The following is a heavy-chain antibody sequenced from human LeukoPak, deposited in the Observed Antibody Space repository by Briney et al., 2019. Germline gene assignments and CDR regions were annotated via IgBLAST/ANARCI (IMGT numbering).Heavy chain of an antibody. CDR2: INPNSGGT. CDR1: GYTFTGYY. D-gene: IGHD3-10*01. J-gene: IGHJ4*02. Sequence: ASVKVSCKASGYTFTGYYMHWVRQAPGQGLEWMGWINPNSGGTNYAQKFQGRVTMTRDTSISTAYMELSRLRSDDMAVYYCARDPETMVRGVQNDYWGQGTLVTVSS. CDR3: ARDPETMVRGVQNDY. V-gene: IGHV1-2*02.